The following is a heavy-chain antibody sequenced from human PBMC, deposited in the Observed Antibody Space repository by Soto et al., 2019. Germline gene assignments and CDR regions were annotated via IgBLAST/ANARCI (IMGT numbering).Heavy chain of an antibody. D-gene: IGHD3-22*01. CDR1: GFTFSSFS. Sequence: EVQLVESGGGLVQPGGSLRLSCAASGFTFSSFSMNWVRQAPGKGLGWVSYITSSSGIIYYAGSVKGRFTISKDNAKNSLYLQMNSLRDEDTAVYYCARDGWLRDSWGQGTTVTVSS. J-gene: IGHJ6*02. V-gene: IGHV3-48*02. CDR3: ARDGWLRDS. CDR2: ITSSSGII.